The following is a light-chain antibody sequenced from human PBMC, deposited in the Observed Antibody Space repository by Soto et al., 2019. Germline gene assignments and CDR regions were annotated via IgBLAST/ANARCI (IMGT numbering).Light chain of an antibody. J-gene: IGKJ3*01. CDR3: QQSYSLPLT. CDR2: AAS. V-gene: IGKV1-39*01. CDR1: QSITRY. Sequence: DIQMTQSPSSLSASVGDRVNITCRASQSITRYLNWYQQKPGKAPNLLIYAASSLHSGVPSRFSGSGSGSEFTLTISGLQPDDFAIYFCQQSYSLPLTFGPGTKVDIK.